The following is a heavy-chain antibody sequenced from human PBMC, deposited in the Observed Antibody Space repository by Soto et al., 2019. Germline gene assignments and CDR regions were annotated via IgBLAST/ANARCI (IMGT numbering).Heavy chain of an antibody. V-gene: IGHV1-2*02. CDR3: ARAWFGESPLDY. Sequence: ASVKVSCKASGYTFTGDYMHWVRQAPGQGLEWMGWINPNSGGTNYAQKFQGRVTMTRDTSISTAYMELSRLRSDDTAVYYCARAWFGESPLDYWGQGTLVTVSS. CDR2: INPNSGGT. D-gene: IGHD3-10*01. J-gene: IGHJ4*02. CDR1: GYTFTGDY.